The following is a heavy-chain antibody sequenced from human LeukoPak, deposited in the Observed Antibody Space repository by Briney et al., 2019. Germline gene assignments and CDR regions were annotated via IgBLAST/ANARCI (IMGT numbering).Heavy chain of an antibody. Sequence: PSETLSLTCAVSGGSISSSNWWSWVRQPPGKGLEWIGEIDHSGSTNYNPSLKSRVTISVDKSKNQFSLKLSSVTAADTAVYYCARASMIVVVAIRDDAFDIWGQGTMVTVSS. CDR1: GGSISSSNW. D-gene: IGHD3-22*01. V-gene: IGHV4-4*02. J-gene: IGHJ3*02. CDR3: ARASMIVVVAIRDDAFDI. CDR2: IDHSGST.